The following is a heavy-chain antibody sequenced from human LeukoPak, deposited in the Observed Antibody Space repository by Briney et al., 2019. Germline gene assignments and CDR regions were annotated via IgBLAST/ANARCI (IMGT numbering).Heavy chain of an antibody. V-gene: IGHV3-23*01. CDR1: GFTFSSYA. J-gene: IGHJ4*02. D-gene: IGHD3-22*01. CDR2: ISGSGGST. CDR3: AKSYDSSGYYYGGEYYFDY. Sequence: GGSLRLSCAASGFTFSSYAMSWVRQAPGKGLEWVSAISGSGGSTYYADSVKGRFTISRDNSKNTLYLQMNSLRAEGTAVYYCAKSYDSSGYYYGGEYYFDYWGQGTLVTVSS.